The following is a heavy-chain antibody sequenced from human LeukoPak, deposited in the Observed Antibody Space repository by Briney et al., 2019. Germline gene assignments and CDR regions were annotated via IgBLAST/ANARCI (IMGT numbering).Heavy chain of an antibody. CDR1: GGSFSGYY. V-gene: IGHV4-34*01. J-gene: IGHJ4*02. CDR3: ARGAGALTLDYFDY. D-gene: IGHD4/OR15-4a*01. CDR2: INHSGST. Sequence: SKTLSLTCAVYGGSFSGYYWSWIRQPPGKGLEWIGEINHSGSTNYNPSLKSRVTISVDTSKNQFSLKLSSVTAADTAVYCCARGAGALTLDYFDYWGQGTLVTVSS.